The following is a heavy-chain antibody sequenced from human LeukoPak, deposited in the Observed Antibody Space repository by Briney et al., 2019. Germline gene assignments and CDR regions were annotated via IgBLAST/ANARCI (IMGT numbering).Heavy chain of an antibody. D-gene: IGHD1-1*01. CDR2: LDNEGGST. Sequence: PGWSLRLSCAASGFIFSSFWMHWVRQAPGKGLEWVSRLDNEGGSTSYADSVKGRFTISRDNAKNTLYLQMNSLRAEDTAIYYCAKSTSRYSTGSLDYWGQGVLVTVSS. J-gene: IGHJ4*02. CDR1: GFIFSSFW. V-gene: IGHV3-74*01. CDR3: AKSTSRYSTGSLDY.